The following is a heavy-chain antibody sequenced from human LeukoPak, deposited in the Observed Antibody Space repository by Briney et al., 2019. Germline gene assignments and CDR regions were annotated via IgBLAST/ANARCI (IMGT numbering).Heavy chain of an antibody. D-gene: IGHD4-17*01. CDR1: SGSFSGNF. V-gene: IGHV4-34*01. J-gene: IGHJ4*02. Sequence: SETLSLTCAVYSGSFSGNFWTYIRQPPGKWLECLGEINHRGCTNYNPSLKSRVTISVDTSKNQFSLKLTSVTAADTAVYFCARGSLFYGDSSAYFDYWGQGTLVTVSS. CDR3: ARGSLFYGDSSAYFDY. CDR2: INHRGCT.